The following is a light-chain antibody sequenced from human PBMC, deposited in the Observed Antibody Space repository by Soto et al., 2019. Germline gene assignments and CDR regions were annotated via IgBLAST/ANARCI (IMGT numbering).Light chain of an antibody. J-gene: IGKJ4*01. CDR3: QKHDSAPLT. Sequence: IQMTQSPSSLSASVGDRVTITCRASQGIGNYLAWYQQRPGKVPKLLIYTSSTLQSGVPPRFSGSGSWTYFTLTISSLQPEDVATYYCQKHDSAPLTFGGGTKVEIK. CDR1: QGIGNY. V-gene: IGKV1-27*01. CDR2: TSS.